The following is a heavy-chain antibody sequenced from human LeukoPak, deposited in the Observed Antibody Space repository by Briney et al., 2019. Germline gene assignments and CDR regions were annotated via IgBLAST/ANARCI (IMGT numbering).Heavy chain of an antibody. CDR2: IKSKTDGGTA. CDR1: GFTFSNAW. Sequence: PGGSLRLSCAVSGFTFSNAWMSWVRQAPGKGLEWVGRIKSKTDGGTADYAAPVKGRFTISRDDSKNTLYLQMNSLKTEDTAVYYCTTPFERWLQFDYRGQGTLVTVSS. D-gene: IGHD5-24*01. J-gene: IGHJ4*02. V-gene: IGHV3-15*01. CDR3: TTPFERWLQFDY.